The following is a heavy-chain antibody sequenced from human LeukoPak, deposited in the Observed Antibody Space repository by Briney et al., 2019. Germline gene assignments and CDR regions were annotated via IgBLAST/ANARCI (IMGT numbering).Heavy chain of an antibody. Sequence: GGSLRLSCVASGFTFSSYEMNWVRQAPGKGLEWLSSISSSERTIYYADSVKGRFTISRDDAKNSLYLNVNSLRAEDTAVYYCARWGMEGSFDYWGQGTLVTVSS. V-gene: IGHV3-48*03. J-gene: IGHJ4*02. CDR3: ARWGMEGSFDY. CDR2: ISSSERTI. D-gene: IGHD7-27*01. CDR1: GFTFSSYE.